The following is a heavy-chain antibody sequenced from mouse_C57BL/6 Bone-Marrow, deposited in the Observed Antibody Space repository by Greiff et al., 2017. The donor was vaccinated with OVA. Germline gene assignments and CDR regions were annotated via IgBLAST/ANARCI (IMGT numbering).Heavy chain of an antibody. J-gene: IGHJ3*01. D-gene: IGHD2-10*01. V-gene: IGHV1-81*01. Sequence: VKLQESGAELARPGASVKLSCKASGYTFTSYGISWVKQRTGQGLEWIGEIYPRSGNTYYNEKFKGKATLTADKSSSTAYMELRSLTSEDSAVYFCAREGYAPTGPFAYWGQGTLVTVPA. CDR1: GYTFTSYG. CDR2: IYPRSGNT. CDR3: AREGYAPTGPFAY.